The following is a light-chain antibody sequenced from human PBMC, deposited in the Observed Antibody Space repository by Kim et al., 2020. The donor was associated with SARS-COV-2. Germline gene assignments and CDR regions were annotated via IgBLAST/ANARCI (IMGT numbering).Light chain of an antibody. CDR3: SSYAGSNNVL. CDR2: DLD. CDR1: SSDGGGYNY. J-gene: IGLJ2*01. V-gene: IGLV2-8*01. Sequence: GQSVASSCSGTSSDGGGYNYVSWYQQHPGNAPQLMIYDLDKRPSGVPDRFSGSKSGNTDSLTVPGLQAEEEADYYCSSYAGSNNVLFGGGTQLTVL.